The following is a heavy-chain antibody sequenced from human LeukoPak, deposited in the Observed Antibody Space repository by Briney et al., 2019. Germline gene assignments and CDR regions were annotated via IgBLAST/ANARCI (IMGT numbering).Heavy chain of an antibody. Sequence: PGGSLRLSCAASGFTFSNYVIHWVRQAPGKGLEWVAVISYDGSNKYFADSVKGRFTISRDNSKNTLYLQMNSLRAEDTAVYYCARDSYYYGSGLPGRLDVWGKGTTVTVSS. CDR2: ISYDGSNK. V-gene: IGHV3-30*04. CDR3: ARDSYYYGSGLPGRLDV. D-gene: IGHD3-10*01. CDR1: GFTFSNYV. J-gene: IGHJ6*04.